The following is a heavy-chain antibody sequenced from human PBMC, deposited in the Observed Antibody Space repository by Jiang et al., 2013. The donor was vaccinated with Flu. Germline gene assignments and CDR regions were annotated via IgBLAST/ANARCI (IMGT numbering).Heavy chain of an antibody. CDR1: GYSFTSYW. V-gene: IGHV5-51*01. J-gene: IGHJ3*02. CDR3: ARQVYSAGWVDAFDI. CDR2: IHPVDSDP. D-gene: IGHD2-8*01. Sequence: SLKISCKGSGYSFTSYWIGWVRQMPGKGLEWMGIIHPVDSDPRYSPSFQGHVTISTDRSTSTAYLQWAGLRASDTGIYYCARQVYSAGWVDAFDIWGQGTLVTVSA.